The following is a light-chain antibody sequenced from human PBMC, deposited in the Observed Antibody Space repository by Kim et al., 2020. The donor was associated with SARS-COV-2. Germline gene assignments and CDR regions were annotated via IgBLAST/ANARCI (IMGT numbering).Light chain of an antibody. V-gene: IGLV2-14*03. Sequence: QSALTQPASMSGSPGQSITISCTGTSSDVGAYKFVSWYQQHPGKAPKLMIFDVSSRPSGVSNRFSGSKSGNTASLTISGLQAEDEADYYCSSYTSIYTYVFGSGTKVTVL. CDR1: SSDVGAYKF. CDR3: SSYTSIYTYV. CDR2: DVS. J-gene: IGLJ1*01.